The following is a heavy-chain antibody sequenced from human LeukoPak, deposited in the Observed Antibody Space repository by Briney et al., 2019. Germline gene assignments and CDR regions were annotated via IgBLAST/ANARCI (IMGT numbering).Heavy chain of an antibody. CDR2: IFPSGGEI. CDR3: ATYRQVLLPFES. CDR1: GASISSSNYY. J-gene: IGHJ4*02. V-gene: IGHV3-23*01. D-gene: IGHD2-8*02. Sequence: ETLSLTCAVSGASISSSNYYWGWVRQPPGKGLEWVSSIFPSGGEIHYADSVRGRFTISRDNSKSTLSLQMNSLRAEDTAIYYCATYRQVLLPFESWGQGTLVTVSS.